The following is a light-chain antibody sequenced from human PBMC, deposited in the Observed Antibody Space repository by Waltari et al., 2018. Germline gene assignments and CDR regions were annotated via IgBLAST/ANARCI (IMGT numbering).Light chain of an antibody. CDR1: QTIRGS. CDR2: GAS. Sequence: EIVLTQSPGTLSLSPRERATPSCRASQTIRGSLAWCQQKPGQAPRLLIYGASSRAAGIPDRFSGSGSGTDFSLTISRLEPEDFAVYYCQHYVRLPATFGRGTKVEIK. CDR3: QHYVRLPAT. J-gene: IGKJ1*01. V-gene: IGKV3-20*01.